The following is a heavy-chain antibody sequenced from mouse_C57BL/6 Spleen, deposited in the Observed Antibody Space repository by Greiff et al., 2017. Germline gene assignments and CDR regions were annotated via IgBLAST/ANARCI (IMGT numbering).Heavy chain of an antibody. Sequence: VQLQQFGAELVMPGASVKLSCKASGYTFTSYWMHWVKQRPGQGLEWIGEIDPSDSYTNYNQKFKGKSTLTVDKSSSTAYMQLSSLTSEDSAVYYCARSPVYLYYCDYWGQGTTLTVSS. D-gene: IGHD1-1*01. CDR2: IDPSDSYT. J-gene: IGHJ2*01. V-gene: IGHV1-69*01. CDR1: GYTFTSYW. CDR3: ARSPVYLYYCDY.